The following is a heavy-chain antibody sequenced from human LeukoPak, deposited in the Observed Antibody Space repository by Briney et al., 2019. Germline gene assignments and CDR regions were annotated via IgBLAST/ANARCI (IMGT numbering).Heavy chain of an antibody. J-gene: IGHJ4*02. CDR3: ARAPIVRYYYLQPIDY. CDR1: GYTFTSYG. CDR2: ISAYNGNT. D-gene: IGHD3-10*01. V-gene: IGHV1-18*01. Sequence: GASVKVSCKASGYTFTSYGISWVRQAPGQGLEWMGWISAYNGNTNYAQKLQGRVTMTTDTSTSTAHMELRSLRSDDTAVYYCARAPIVRYYYLQPIDYWGQGTLVTVSS.